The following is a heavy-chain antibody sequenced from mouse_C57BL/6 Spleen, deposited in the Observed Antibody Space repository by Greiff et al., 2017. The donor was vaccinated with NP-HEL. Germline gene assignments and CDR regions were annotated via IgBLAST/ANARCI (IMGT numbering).Heavy chain of an antibody. D-gene: IGHD2-10*01. CDR3: ATAYSPAWFAY. Sequence: ESGPGLVKPSQSLSLTCSVTGYSITSGYYWNWIRQFPGNKLEWMGYISYDGSNNYNPSLKNRISITRDTSKNQFFLKLNSVTTEDTATYYCATAYSPAWFAYWGQGTLVTVSA. CDR2: ISYDGSN. V-gene: IGHV3-6*01. J-gene: IGHJ3*01. CDR1: GYSITSGYY.